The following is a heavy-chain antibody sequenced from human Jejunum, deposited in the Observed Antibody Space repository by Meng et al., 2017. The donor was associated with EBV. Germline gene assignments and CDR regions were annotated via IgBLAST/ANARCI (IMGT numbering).Heavy chain of an antibody. CDR2: IIPIFGRT. D-gene: IGHD3-22*01. V-gene: IGHV1-69*06. CDR1: GGTFSISV. Sequence: QVQVDHSGAQVKKSGSSVTVSCTSSGGTFSISVHNWVRQAPGQGLELMGGIIPIFGRTNYALEFQDRVTITADKFTSTVYMEMSSLKSEDTAVYYCARDQGRDYDSSTYYTHWGRGTLVTVSS. CDR3: ARDQGRDYDSSTYYTH. J-gene: IGHJ4*02.